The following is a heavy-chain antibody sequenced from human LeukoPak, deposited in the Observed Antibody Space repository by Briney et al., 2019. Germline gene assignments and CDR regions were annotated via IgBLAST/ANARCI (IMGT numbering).Heavy chain of an antibody. J-gene: IGHJ4*02. CDR1: GYTFTGYY. V-gene: IGHV1-8*02. D-gene: IGHD2-15*01. CDR3: ARALGYCSGGSC. CDR2: MNPNSGNT. Sequence: ASVKVSCKASGYTFTGYYMHWVRQATGQGLEWMGWMNPNSGNTGYAQKFQGRVTMTRNTSISTAYMELSSLRSEDTAVYYCARALGYCSGGSCWGQGTLVTVSS.